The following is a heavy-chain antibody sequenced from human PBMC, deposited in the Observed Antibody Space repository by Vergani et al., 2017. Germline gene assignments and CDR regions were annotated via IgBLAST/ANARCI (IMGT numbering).Heavy chain of an antibody. V-gene: IGHV1-69*12. J-gene: IGHJ4*02. CDR2: IIPIFGTA. Sequence: QVQLVQSGAEVKKPGSSVKVSCKASGGTFSSSAISWVRQAPGQGLEWMGGIIPIFGTANYAQKFQGRVTITADESTSTAYMELSSLRSEDTAVYYCARDPRYCSSTSCSGGDYWGQGTLVTVSS. CDR1: GGTFSSSA. D-gene: IGHD2-2*01. CDR3: ARDPRYCSSTSCSGGDY.